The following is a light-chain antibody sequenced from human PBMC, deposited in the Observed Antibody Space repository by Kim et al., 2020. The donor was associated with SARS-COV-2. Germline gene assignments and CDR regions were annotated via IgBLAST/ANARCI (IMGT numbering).Light chain of an antibody. V-gene: IGLV1-44*01. CDR3: AAWDDSLNNYV. CDR1: SSNIAINT. Sequence: QSVLTQPPSASGTPGQRVTISFSGSSSNIAINTVNWYQQLPGTAPKLLIYSNNQRPSGVPDRFSGSKSDTSASLAISGLQSEDAADYYCAAWDDSLNNYVFGTGTKVTVL. J-gene: IGLJ1*01. CDR2: SNN.